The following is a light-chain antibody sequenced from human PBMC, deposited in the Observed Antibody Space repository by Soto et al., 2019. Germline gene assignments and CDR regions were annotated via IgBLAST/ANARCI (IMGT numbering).Light chain of an antibody. CDR3: QSYDISLGAWV. Sequence: QSVLTQPPSVSGAPGQRVTISCTGSSSNIGAGYDVHWYQQLPGTAPKLLIYGNNNRPSGVPAQFSASKSGTSASLAITGFQAADEVDYYCQSYDISLGAWVFGGGTKPTV. CDR2: GNN. CDR1: SSNIGAGYD. V-gene: IGLV1-40*01. J-gene: IGLJ3*02.